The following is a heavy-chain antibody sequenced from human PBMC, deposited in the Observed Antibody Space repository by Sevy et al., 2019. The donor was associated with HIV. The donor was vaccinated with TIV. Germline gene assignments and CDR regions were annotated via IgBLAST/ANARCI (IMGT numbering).Heavy chain of an antibody. V-gene: IGHV3-21*01. D-gene: IGHD2-2*01. CDR1: GITFSTSV. CDR3: TRASLLGYCSTTSCYYAFDI. Sequence: GGSLRLSCNASGITFSTSVMNWVRQSPDRGLEWVSSISGDTYYTHYADSMRGRFIVSRDNAKYSLFLEMNSLTVEDTAVYYCTRASLLGYCSTTSCYYAFDIWGPGTVVTVSS. J-gene: IGHJ3*02. CDR2: ISGDTYYT.